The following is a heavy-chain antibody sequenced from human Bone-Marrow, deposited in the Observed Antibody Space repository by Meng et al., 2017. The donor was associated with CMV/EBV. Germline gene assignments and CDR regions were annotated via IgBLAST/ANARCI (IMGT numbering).Heavy chain of an antibody. CDR1: GFSLSTSTVG. V-gene: IGHV2-5*01. D-gene: IGHD3-3*01. J-gene: IGHJ4*02. CDR3: AHTRLTRDFWSGSFDF. CDR2: VYWNDDK. Sequence: SGPTLVKPTQPLTLTCTFSGFSLSTSTVGVGWFRQPPGKALEWLALVYWNDDKRYSPSLKSRLTITKDTSKDQVVLMMTNMDPVDTATYCCAHTRLTRDFWSGSFDFWGQGTLVTVSS.